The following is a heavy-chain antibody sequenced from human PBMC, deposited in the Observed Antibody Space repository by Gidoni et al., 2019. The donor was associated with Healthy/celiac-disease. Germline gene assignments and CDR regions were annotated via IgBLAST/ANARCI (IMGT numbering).Heavy chain of an antibody. CDR1: GYSFTSYW. D-gene: IGHD6-13*01. Sequence: EVQLVQSGAEVKKPGESLRISCKGSGYSFTSYWISWLRQMPGKGLEWMGRMDPSDSYTNYSPSFQGHVTISADKSISTAYLQWSSLKASDTAMYYCARHTEYPGVGEAAAGNWFDPWGQGTLVTVSS. CDR3: ARHTEYPGVGEAAAGNWFDP. J-gene: IGHJ5*02. CDR2: MDPSDSYT. V-gene: IGHV5-10-1*03.